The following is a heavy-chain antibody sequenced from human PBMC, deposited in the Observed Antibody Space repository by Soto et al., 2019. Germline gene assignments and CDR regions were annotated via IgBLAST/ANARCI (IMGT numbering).Heavy chain of an antibody. CDR1: GGSISSYY. D-gene: IGHD2-15*01. J-gene: IGHJ6*02. Sequence: QVQLQESGPGLVKPSETLSLTCTVSGGSISSYYWSWIRQPPGKGLEWIGYIYYSGSTNYNHSLKSRVTISVETSKNQFSLKLSSVTAADTAVYYCARVPQRYCSGGSCYSDYYGMDVWGQGTTVTVSS. CDR2: IYYSGST. V-gene: IGHV4-59*01. CDR3: ARVPQRYCSGGSCYSDYYGMDV.